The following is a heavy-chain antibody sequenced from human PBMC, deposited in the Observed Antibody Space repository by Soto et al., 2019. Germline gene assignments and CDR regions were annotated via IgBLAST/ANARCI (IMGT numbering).Heavy chain of an antibody. CDR3: ARDLDCSGGSRYDDY. J-gene: IGHJ4*02. V-gene: IGHV4-4*02. CDR1: GGSTSSSNW. CDR2: IYHSGST. D-gene: IGHD2-15*01. Sequence: SETLSLTCAVSGGSTSSSNWWSWVRQPPGKGLEWIGEIYHSGSTNYNPSLKSRVTISVDKSKNQFSLKLSSVTAADTAVYYCARDLDCSGGSRYDDYWGQGTLVTVSS.